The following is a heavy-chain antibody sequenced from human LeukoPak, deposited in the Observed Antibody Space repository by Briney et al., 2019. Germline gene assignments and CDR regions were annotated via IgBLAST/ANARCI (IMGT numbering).Heavy chain of an antibody. Sequence: TGGSLRLSCAASGFTFSSYAMSWVRQAPGKGLEWVSAISGSGGSTYYADSVKGRFTISRDNSKNTLYLQMNSLRAEDTAVYYCAKDTPTMVRGVSGMDVWGQGTTVTVSS. CDR1: GFTFSSYA. J-gene: IGHJ6*02. CDR2: ISGSGGST. D-gene: IGHD3-10*01. V-gene: IGHV3-23*01. CDR3: AKDTPTMVRGVSGMDV.